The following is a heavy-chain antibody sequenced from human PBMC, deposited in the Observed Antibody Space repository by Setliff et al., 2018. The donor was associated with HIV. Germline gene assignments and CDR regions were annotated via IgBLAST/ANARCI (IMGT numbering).Heavy chain of an antibody. CDR3: ARQGAGYYYDSSEYYTGNGFDM. J-gene: IGHJ3*02. Sequence: PSETLSLTCTASGGSISSYYWSWIRQPAGKALEWIGRITNTGATEYNPSLKSRVTISGQTSNNQFSLQLTSVTAADTAVYYCARQGAGYYYDSSEYYTGNGFDMWGQGTMVTVS. D-gene: IGHD3-22*01. V-gene: IGHV4-4*07. CDR1: GGSISSYY. CDR2: ITNTGAT.